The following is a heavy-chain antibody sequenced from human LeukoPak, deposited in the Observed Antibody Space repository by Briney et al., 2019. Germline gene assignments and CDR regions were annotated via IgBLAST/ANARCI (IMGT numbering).Heavy chain of an antibody. CDR3: ARDRPWFGAGDYYYGMDV. Sequence: ASVKVSCKAYGYTFTSYYMHWVRQAPGQGREWMGIINPSGGSTSYAQKFQGRVTMTRDTSTSTVYMELSSLRSEDTAVYYCARDRPWFGAGDYYYGMDVWGKGTTVTVSS. J-gene: IGHJ6*04. CDR1: GYTFTSYY. D-gene: IGHD3-10*01. CDR2: INPSGGST. V-gene: IGHV1-46*01.